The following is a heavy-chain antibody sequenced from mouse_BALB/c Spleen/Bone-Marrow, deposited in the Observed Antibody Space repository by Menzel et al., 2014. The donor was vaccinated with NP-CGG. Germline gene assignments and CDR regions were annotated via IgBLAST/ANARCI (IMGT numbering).Heavy chain of an antibody. Sequence: EVMLVESGGGLVQPGGSLKLSCAASGFDFSRYWMSWVRQAPGKGLEWIGEINPDSSTINYTPSLKDKFIISRDNAKNTLYLQMSEVRSEDTALYYCARDGNYVFYAMDYWGQGTSVTVSP. CDR3: ARDGNYVFYAMDY. D-gene: IGHD2-1*01. J-gene: IGHJ4*01. CDR1: GFDFSRYW. V-gene: IGHV4-1*02. CDR2: INPDSSTI.